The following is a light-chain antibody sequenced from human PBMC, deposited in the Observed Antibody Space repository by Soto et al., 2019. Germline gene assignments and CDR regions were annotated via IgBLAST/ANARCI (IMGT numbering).Light chain of an antibody. Sequence: DLVMTQPPLSLPVTPGEPASISCRSSQSLLHRNGKNYLNWYLQKPGQSPQLLIYFGSTRASGVPDRFSGSGSGIDFTLKISRVEAEDVGVYYCLQALQSPPTFGQGTRLEIK. CDR3: LQALQSPPT. J-gene: IGKJ5*01. CDR2: FGS. V-gene: IGKV2-28*01. CDR1: QSLLHRNGKNY.